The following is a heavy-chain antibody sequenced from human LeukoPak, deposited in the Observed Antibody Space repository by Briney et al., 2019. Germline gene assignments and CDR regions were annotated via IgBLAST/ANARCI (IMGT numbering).Heavy chain of an antibody. Sequence: GEPLKISCKASGYSFSNYWIGWVRQMPGKGLEWMGIIYPGDSDTRYSPSFQGQVTISADKSITTGYLQWSSLKASDTAMYYCARAPTSVSNPYYFDYWGQGALVTVSS. D-gene: IGHD4-11*01. CDR2: IYPGDSDT. J-gene: IGHJ4*02. CDR1: GYSFSNYW. CDR3: ARAPTSVSNPYYFDY. V-gene: IGHV5-51*01.